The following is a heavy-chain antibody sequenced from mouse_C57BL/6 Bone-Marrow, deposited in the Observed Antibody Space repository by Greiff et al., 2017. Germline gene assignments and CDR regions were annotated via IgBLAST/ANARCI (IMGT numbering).Heavy chain of an antibody. J-gene: IGHJ2*01. CDR1: GYTFTSYG. CDR3: ARSYYGSSYYFDY. V-gene: IGHV1-81*01. D-gene: IGHD1-1*01. Sequence: VHLVESGAELARPGASVKLSCKASGYTFTSYGISWVKPRTGQGLEWIGEIYPRSGNTYYNEKFKGKATLTADKSSSTAYMELRSLTSEDSAVYFCARSYYGSSYYFDYWGQGTTLTVSS. CDR2: IYPRSGNT.